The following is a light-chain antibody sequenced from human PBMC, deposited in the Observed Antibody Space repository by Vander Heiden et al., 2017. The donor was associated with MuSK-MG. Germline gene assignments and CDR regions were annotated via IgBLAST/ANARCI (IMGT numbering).Light chain of an antibody. J-gene: IGLJ2*01. Sequence: SFELTQPPSVSVSPGQTASITCSGDKLGNKYVCWYQQKPGHSPVLVIYQDNKRPSGIPERFSGSNSGNTATLTISGTLPMDEADYYCQAWDSSTGVVFGGGTKLTV. V-gene: IGLV3-1*01. CDR2: QDN. CDR1: KLGNKY. CDR3: QAWDSSTGVV.